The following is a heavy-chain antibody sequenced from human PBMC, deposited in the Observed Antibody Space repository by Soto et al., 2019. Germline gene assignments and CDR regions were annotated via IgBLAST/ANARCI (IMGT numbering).Heavy chain of an antibody. CDR2: IYYSGST. Sequence: SETLSLTCTVSGGSISSGGYYWSWIRQHPGKGLEWIGYIYYSGSTYYNPSLKSRVTISVDTSKNQFSLELSSVTAADTAVYYCARSSGWFTFDYWGQGTLVTVSS. V-gene: IGHV4-31*03. CDR3: ARSSGWFTFDY. J-gene: IGHJ4*02. D-gene: IGHD6-19*01. CDR1: GGSISSGGYY.